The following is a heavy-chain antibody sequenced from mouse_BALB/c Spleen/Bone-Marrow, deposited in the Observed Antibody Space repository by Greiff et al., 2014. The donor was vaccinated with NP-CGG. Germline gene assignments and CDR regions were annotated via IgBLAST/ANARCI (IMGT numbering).Heavy chain of an antibody. J-gene: IGHJ4*01. CDR3: ARGNYEAMDS. D-gene: IGHD2-1*01. V-gene: IGHV1-7*01. CDR2: IDPSTGDT. CDR1: GYTFTRYW. Sequence: LQESGPELAKPGASVKMSCKASGYTFTRYWMHWVKQRPGQGLEWIGYIDPSTGDTEYNQKFKDKATLTADMSSSTAYMQLSSLTSEDSAVYYCARGNYEAMDSWGQGTSVTVSS.